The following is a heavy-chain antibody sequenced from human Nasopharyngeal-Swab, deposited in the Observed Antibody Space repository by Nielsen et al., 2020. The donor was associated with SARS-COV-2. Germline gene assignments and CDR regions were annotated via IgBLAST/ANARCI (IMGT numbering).Heavy chain of an antibody. D-gene: IGHD3-22*01. J-gene: IGHJ4*02. Sequence: GESLKISCAASGFTFSSYAMSWVRQAPGKGLEWVSAISGSGGSTYYADFVKGRFTISRDNSKNTLYLQMNSLRAEDTAVYYCAKGPRTYYYDSSGYYYFDYWGQGTLVTVSS. CDR3: AKGPRTYYYDSSGYYYFDY. CDR1: GFTFSSYA. CDR2: ISGSGGST. V-gene: IGHV3-23*01.